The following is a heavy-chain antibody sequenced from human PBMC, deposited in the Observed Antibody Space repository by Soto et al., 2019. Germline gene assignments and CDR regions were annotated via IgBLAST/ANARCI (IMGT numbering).Heavy chain of an antibody. CDR2: INHSGST. CDR1: GGSFSGYY. V-gene: IGHV4-34*01. D-gene: IGHD3-3*01. J-gene: IGHJ6*03. Sequence: SETLSLTCAVYGGSFSGYYWSWIRQPPGKGLEWIGEINHSGSTNYNPSLKSRVTISVDTSKNQFSLKLSSVTAADTAVYYCARGTPAGILEWKFYYHYYYMDVWGKGTTVTVSS. CDR3: ARGTPAGILEWKFYYHYYYMDV.